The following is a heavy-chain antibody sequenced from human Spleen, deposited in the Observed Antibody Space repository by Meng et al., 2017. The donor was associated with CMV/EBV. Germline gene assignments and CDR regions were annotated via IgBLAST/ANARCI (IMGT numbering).Heavy chain of an antibody. V-gene: IGHV3-23*01. CDR3: VTDITVIVIPSIDY. J-gene: IGHJ4*02. D-gene: IGHD3-22*01. CDR1: GFLFSSYA. CDR2: ISGSGDST. Sequence: GGSLRLSCAASGFLFSSYAMTWVRQGPGKGLEWVSGISGSGDSTHYADSVKGRFTISRDNSKNTMYLHMNSLRAEDTAVYYCVTDITVIVIPSIDYWGQGTLVTVSS.